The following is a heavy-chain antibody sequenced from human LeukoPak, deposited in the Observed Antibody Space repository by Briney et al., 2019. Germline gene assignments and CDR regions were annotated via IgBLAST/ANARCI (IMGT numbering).Heavy chain of an antibody. Sequence: GASVKVSYKASGDTFSGTGWYLYWLRQAPGQGLECMGWIHPNNGDTAYAQKFEGRVAMTRDTSISTAYMELRRLRPDDTAVYFCARDGPAQMVDLDYWGQGTLVTVSS. D-gene: IGHD3-10*01. V-gene: IGHV1-2*02. CDR2: IHPNNGDT. CDR3: ARDGPAQMVDLDY. CDR1: GDTFSGTGWY. J-gene: IGHJ4*02.